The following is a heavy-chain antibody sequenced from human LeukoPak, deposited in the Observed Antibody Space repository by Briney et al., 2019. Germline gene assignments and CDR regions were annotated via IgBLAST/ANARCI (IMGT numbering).Heavy chain of an antibody. CDR1: GGSISSYY. CDR2: IYYSGST. V-gene: IGHV4-59*01. Sequence: SETLSLTCTVSGGSISSYYWSWIRQPPGKGLEWIGYIYYSGSTNYNPSLKGRVTISVDTSKNQFSLKLSSVTAADTAVYYCARRTVAGAPFDYWGQGTLVTVSS. J-gene: IGHJ4*02. CDR3: ARRTVAGAPFDY. D-gene: IGHD6-19*01.